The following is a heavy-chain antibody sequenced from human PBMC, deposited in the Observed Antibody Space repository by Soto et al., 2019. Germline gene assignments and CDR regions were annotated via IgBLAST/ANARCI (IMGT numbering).Heavy chain of an antibody. CDR2: IYYSGST. CDR3: ARGGDYGDYRWFDP. J-gene: IGHJ5*02. D-gene: IGHD4-17*01. Sequence: PLSLTWTVSGVSISNVVYYRSWIRQHPGKGLEWIGYIYYSGSTYYNPSLKSRVTISVDTSKNQFSLKLSSVTAADTAVYYCARGGDYGDYRWFDPWGQGTLVTVSS. CDR1: GVSISNVVYY. V-gene: IGHV4-31*02.